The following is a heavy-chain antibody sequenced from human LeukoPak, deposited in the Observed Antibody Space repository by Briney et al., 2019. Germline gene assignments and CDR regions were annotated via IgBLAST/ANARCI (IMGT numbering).Heavy chain of an antibody. CDR3: ARKEDGYNHFDC. V-gene: IGHV1-18*01. D-gene: IGHD5-24*01. CDR1: GYTFASYG. CDR2: ISGHSGNA. Sequence: GASVKVSCKASGYTFASYGITWVRQAPGQGLEWMEWISGHSGNANYVQNLQGRVTMTTDTSTSTAYMELRSLRSDDTAVYYCARKEDGYNHFDCWGQGTLVTVSS. J-gene: IGHJ4*02.